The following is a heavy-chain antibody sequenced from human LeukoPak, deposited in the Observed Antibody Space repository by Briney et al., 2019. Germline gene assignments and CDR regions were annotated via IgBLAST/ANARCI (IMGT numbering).Heavy chain of an antibody. CDR1: GFTFSSYA. D-gene: IGHD5-18*01. Sequence: GRSLRLSRAVSGFTFSSYAMSWVSQAPGKGLEWVSALSGSGGSTYYADSVKGRFTISRDNSKNTLYLQMNSLRAEDTAVYYCAKGGGYSYGYVSFQHWGQGTLVTVSS. J-gene: IGHJ1*01. CDR2: LSGSGGST. V-gene: IGHV3-23*01. CDR3: AKGGGYSYGYVSFQH.